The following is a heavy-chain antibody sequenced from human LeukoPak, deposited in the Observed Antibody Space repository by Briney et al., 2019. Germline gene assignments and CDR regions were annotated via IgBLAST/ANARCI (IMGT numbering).Heavy chain of an antibody. J-gene: IGHJ3*02. D-gene: IGHD3-10*01. CDR1: GFTFSSYA. V-gene: IGHV3-23*01. Sequence: GGSLRLSCAASGFTFSSYAMSWVRQAPGKGLEWVSAISGSGGSTYYADSVKGRFTISRDNAKNSLYLQMNSLRAEDTAVYYCARGPVRGHYAFDIWGQGTMVTVSS. CDR2: ISGSGGST. CDR3: ARGPVRGHYAFDI.